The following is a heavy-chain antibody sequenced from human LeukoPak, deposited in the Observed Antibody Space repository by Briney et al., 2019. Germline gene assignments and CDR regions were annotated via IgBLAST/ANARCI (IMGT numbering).Heavy chain of an antibody. V-gene: IGHV1-2*06. J-gene: IGHJ1*01. CDR3: ARGGGVSLWYYYASSVPDAGQ. Sequence: ASVKVSCKASGYTFTGYDMHWVRQAPGQGLEWMGRINPNSGSTNYAQKFQGRVTMTRNTSISTAYMELSRLRSEDTAVYYCARGGGVSLWYYYASSVPDAGQWGQGTLVPVSS. CDR1: GYTFTGYD. D-gene: IGHD3-22*01. CDR2: INPNSGST.